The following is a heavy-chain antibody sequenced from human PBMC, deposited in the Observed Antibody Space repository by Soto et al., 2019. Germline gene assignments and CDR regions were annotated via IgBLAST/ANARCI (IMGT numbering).Heavy chain of an antibody. Sequence: EVQLLESGGGLVKPGESLRLSCAASGFTFTNYDRSWVRQAPGKGLEWVSGVTVRGDKSFYGDAVRGRFTTSRDNFRNTVYLQMNSLRDEDTAFYYSAVLLGSYGAVSPLPAGFYSWGQGVLVTVSS. J-gene: IGHJ5*01. D-gene: IGHD3-16*01. CDR1: GFTFTNYD. CDR2: VTVRGDKS. V-gene: IGHV3-23*01. CDR3: AVLLGSYGAVSPLPAGFYS.